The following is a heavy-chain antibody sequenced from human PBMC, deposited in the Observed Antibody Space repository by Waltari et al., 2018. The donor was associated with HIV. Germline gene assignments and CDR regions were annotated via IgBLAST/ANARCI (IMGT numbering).Heavy chain of an antibody. Sequence: QVQLVESGGGVVQPGRSVRLSCAAAGFPCHPFAMHWVRQAPGKGLEWVAVISWDGSNKHYADSVKGRCTISRDNSRNSLYLQMSSLRAEDTAVYYCGREGDYYDSSPFDYWGQGTLVTVSS. D-gene: IGHD3-22*01. CDR3: GREGDYYDSSPFDY. CDR1: GFPCHPFA. V-gene: IGHV3-30-3*01. CDR2: ISWDGSNK. J-gene: IGHJ4*02.